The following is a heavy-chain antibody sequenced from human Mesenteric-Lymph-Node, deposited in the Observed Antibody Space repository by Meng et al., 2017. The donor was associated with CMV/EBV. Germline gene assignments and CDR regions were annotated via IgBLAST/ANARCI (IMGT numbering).Heavy chain of an antibody. CDR2: IYYSGST. D-gene: IGHD3-10*01. J-gene: IGHJ5*02. V-gene: IGHV4-59*01. CDR3: ARDGYYGSGMSWFDP. CDR1: GGSISNYY. Sequence: GSLRLSCTVSGGSISNYYCSWIRQPPGKGLEWIGYIYYSGSTDYNPSLKSRVTVSVDTSKNQFSLKLTSVTAADTAVYYCARDGYYGSGMSWFDPWGQGTLVTVSS.